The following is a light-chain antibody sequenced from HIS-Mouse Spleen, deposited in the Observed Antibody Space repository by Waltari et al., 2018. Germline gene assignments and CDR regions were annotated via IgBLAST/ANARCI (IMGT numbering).Light chain of an antibody. CDR2: DAS. CDR3: QQYDNLHRLT. V-gene: IGKV1-33*01. Sequence: DIQMTQSPSSLSASVGYRVTITCQASQDISNYLNWYQQKPGKAPKLLNYDASNLETGVPSRFSGSGSETDFTFTISSLQPEDIATYYCQQYDNLHRLTFGPGTKVDIK. CDR1: QDISNY. J-gene: IGKJ3*01.